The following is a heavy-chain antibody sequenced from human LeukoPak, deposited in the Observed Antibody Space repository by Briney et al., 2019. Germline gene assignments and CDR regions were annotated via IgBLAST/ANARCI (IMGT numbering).Heavy chain of an antibody. J-gene: IGHJ4*02. V-gene: IGHV3-33*01. CDR1: GFTFSSYG. Sequence: PGRSLRLSCAASGFTFSSYGMHWVRQAPGKWLEWVAVIWYDGSNKYYADSVKGRFTISRDNSKNTLYLQMNSLRAEDTAVYYCAMWIQVWKFDYWGQGTLVTVFS. CDR2: IWYDGSNK. D-gene: IGHD5-18*01. CDR3: AMWIQVWKFDY.